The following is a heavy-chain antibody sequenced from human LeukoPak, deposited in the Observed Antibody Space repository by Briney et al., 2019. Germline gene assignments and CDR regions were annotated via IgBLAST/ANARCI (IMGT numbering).Heavy chain of an antibody. J-gene: IGHJ4*02. V-gene: IGHV4-59*08. CDR3: ARHVGAGRYFDWLFGY. Sequence: SETLSLTGTVSGGSSSSYYWSWIRQPPGKGLEWIGYIYYSGSTNYNPSLKSRVTISVDTSKNQFSLKLSSVTAADTAVYYCARHVGAGRYFDWLFGYWGQGTLVTVSS. CDR1: GGSSSSYY. D-gene: IGHD3-9*01. CDR2: IYYSGST.